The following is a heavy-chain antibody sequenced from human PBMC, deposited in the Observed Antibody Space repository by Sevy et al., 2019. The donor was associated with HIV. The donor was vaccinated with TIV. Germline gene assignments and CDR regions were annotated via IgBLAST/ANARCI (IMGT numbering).Heavy chain of an antibody. J-gene: IGHJ1*01. D-gene: IGHD6-19*01. V-gene: IGHV3-21*01. CDR2: ISSSSSYI. CDR1: GFTFSSYS. Sequence: GGSLRLSCAASGFTFSSYSMNWVRQAPGKGLEWVSSISSSSSYIYYADSVKGRFTISRDNAKNSLYLQMNSLRAEDTAVYYCARAYSSGWYGYFQHWGQCTLVTVSS. CDR3: ARAYSSGWYGYFQH.